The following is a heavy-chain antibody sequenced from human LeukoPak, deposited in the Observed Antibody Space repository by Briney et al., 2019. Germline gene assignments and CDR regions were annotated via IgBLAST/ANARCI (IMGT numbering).Heavy chain of an antibody. CDR3: ARDTAMVTYYYYYYMDV. V-gene: IGHV4-4*07. D-gene: IGHD5-18*01. J-gene: IGHJ6*03. CDR1: GGSISSYY. Sequence: PSETLSLTCTVSGGSISSYYWGWIRQPAGKGLEWIGRIYTSGSTNYNPSLKSRVTMSVDTPKNQFSLKLSSVTAADTAVYYCARDTAMVTYYYYYYMDVWGKGTTVTVSS. CDR2: IYTSGST.